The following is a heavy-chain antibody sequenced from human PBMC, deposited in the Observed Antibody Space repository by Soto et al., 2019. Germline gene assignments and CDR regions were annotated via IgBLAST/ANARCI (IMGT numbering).Heavy chain of an antibody. CDR1: GFDFTYYA. J-gene: IGHJ4*02. D-gene: IGHD1-26*01. CDR3: AKDEGVGGTLGLFDY. V-gene: IGHV3-30*18. Sequence: QVQLVESGGGAVQPGESLRLSCVASGFDFTYYAMHWVRQAPGKGLESVAVMSSDGSKIHHTNSVKGRFTISRDNSKSTLYLQMNSLRKEDTAVYFCAKDEGVGGTLGLFDYWGQGTLVSGSS. CDR2: MSSDGSKI.